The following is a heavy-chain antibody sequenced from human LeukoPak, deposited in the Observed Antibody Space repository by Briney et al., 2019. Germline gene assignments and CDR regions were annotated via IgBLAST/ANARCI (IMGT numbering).Heavy chain of an antibody. D-gene: IGHD1-7*01. CDR2: ISTSSSYI. J-gene: IGHJ4*02. V-gene: IGHV3-21*01. CDR3: ARDRDWNSGFDY. Sequence: TGGSLRLSCAASGFTFSNNWMNWVRQAPGKGLEWVSSISTSSSYIYYADSVKGRFTISRDNAKNSLYLQMNSLRADDTAVYYCARDRDWNSGFDYWGQGTLVTVSS. CDR1: GFTFSNNW.